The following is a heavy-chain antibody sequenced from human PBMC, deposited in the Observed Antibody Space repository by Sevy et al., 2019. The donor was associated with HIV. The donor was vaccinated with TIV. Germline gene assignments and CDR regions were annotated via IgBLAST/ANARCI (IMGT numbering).Heavy chain of an antibody. CDR1: GFNLRNYG. Sequence: GGSLRLSCAASGFNLRNYGMHWVRQAPGKGLEWVAVIWYDGSNKYYGDSVKGRLTISRDNSKNTVYLQMNSLRAEDTAVYYCARAEGRRYFDPSGWFDPWGQGTLVTVSS. CDR3: ARAEGRRYFDPSGWFDP. J-gene: IGHJ5*02. V-gene: IGHV3-33*01. D-gene: IGHD3-9*01. CDR2: IWYDGSNK.